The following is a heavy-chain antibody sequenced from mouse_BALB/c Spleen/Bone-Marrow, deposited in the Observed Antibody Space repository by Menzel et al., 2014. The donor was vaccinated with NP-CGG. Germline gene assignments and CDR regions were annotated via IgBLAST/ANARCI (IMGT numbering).Heavy chain of an antibody. Sequence: DLVKPGASVKLSCKASGYTFTNYWINWIKPRPGQGLEWIGRIAPGSGSTYYNEMFKGKATLTVDTSSSTAYIQLSSLSSEDSAVYFCARGIYYGNHVYAMDYWGQGTSVTVSS. CDR1: GYTFTNYW. V-gene: IGHV1S41*01. J-gene: IGHJ4*01. CDR3: ARGIYYGNHVYAMDY. CDR2: IAPGSGST. D-gene: IGHD2-1*01.